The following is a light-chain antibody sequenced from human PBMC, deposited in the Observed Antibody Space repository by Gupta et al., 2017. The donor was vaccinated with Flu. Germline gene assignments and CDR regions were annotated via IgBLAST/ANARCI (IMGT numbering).Light chain of an antibody. CDR1: SSDVGSYHR. Sequence: QSALTQPPSVSRSPGQSVPISCTGTSSDVGSYHRVSWYQQPPGTAPKLMIYEVSNRPSGVPARFSGSKSGNTASLTISGLQAEDEADYYCSLYTSSSTVVFGGGTKLTVL. V-gene: IGLV2-18*01. CDR3: SLYTSSSTVV. J-gene: IGLJ2*01. CDR2: EVS.